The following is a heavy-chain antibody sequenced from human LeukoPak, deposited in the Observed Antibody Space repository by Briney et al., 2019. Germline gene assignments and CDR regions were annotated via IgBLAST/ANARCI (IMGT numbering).Heavy chain of an antibody. Sequence: ASVKVSCKASGYTFTSFGINWVRQAPGQGLEWMGWISAYNGNTNYAQKLQGRVTMTTDTSTSTAYMELRSLRSDDTAVYYCARDSSRIAAAGTRVGYWGQGTLVTVSS. CDR1: GYTFTSFG. D-gene: IGHD6-13*01. CDR3: ARDSSRIAAAGTRVGY. CDR2: ISAYNGNT. J-gene: IGHJ4*02. V-gene: IGHV1-18*01.